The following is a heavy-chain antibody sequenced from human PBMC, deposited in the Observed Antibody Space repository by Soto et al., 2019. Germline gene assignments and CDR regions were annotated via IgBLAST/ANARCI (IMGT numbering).Heavy chain of an antibody. CDR1: EFTFSDYW. V-gene: IGHV3-7*03. Sequence: PRGSLVLSCESSEFTFSDYWMSWVRQAPGKGPDLVEKINFDGSEKQSVDSVRGRFTISRDNSRNSLFLQMNSLRAGDTAVYYCVKDGGYCSSSTCYSPRNHYFDSWGQGTRVTSPQ. D-gene: IGHD2-2*01. CDR3: VKDGGYCSSSTCYSPRNHYFDS. CDR2: INFDGSEK. J-gene: IGHJ4*02.